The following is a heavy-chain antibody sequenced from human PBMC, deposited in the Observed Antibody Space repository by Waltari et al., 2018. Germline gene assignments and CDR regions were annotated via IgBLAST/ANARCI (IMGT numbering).Heavy chain of an antibody. J-gene: IGHJ3*02. Sequence: QLQLQESGPGLVKPSETLSLTCTVSGGSISSSSYYWGWIRQPPGKGLEWIGSIYYSGSTNYNPSLKSRVTISVDTSKNQFSLKLSSVTAADTAVYYCAREGYCSGGSCYSYPFDIWGQGTMVTVSS. D-gene: IGHD2-15*01. CDR3: AREGYCSGGSCYSYPFDI. V-gene: IGHV4-39*07. CDR1: GGSISSSSYY. CDR2: IYYSGST.